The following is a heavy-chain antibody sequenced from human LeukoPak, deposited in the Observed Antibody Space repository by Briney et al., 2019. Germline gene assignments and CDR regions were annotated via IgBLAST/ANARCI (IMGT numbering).Heavy chain of an antibody. Sequence: PSETLSLTCTVSGGSISSSSYYWGWIRQPPGKGLEWIGSIYYSGSTYYNPSLKRRVTISVDTSKNQFSLKLSSVTAADTAVYYCARDAGDRYSYYMDVWGNGTTVTISS. CDR2: IYYSGST. J-gene: IGHJ6*03. CDR3: ARDAGDRYSYYMDV. V-gene: IGHV4-39*02. CDR1: GGSISSSSYY. D-gene: IGHD1-26*01.